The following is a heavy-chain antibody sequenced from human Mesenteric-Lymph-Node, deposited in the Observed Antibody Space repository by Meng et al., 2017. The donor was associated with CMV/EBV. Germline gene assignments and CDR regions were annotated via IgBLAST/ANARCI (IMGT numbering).Heavy chain of an antibody. CDR3: ASYSNDVRANFDY. V-gene: IGHV3-30-3*01. Sequence: GGSLRLSCAASGFTFSSYAMHWVRQAPGKGLEWVAVIYYDGSNKYYADSVKGRFTITRDNSKNTLYLQMNSLRAEDTAVYYCASYSNDVRANFDYWGQGTLVTVSS. CDR1: GFTFSSYA. J-gene: IGHJ4*02. D-gene: IGHD4-11*01. CDR2: IYYDGSNK.